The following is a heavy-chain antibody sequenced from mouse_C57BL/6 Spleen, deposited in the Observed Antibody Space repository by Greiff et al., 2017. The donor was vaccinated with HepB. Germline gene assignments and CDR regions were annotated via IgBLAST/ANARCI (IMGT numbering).Heavy chain of an antibody. CDR2: IDPSDSET. CDR3: ARWGRDGYYGY. D-gene: IGHD2-3*01. V-gene: IGHV1-52*01. CDR1: GYTFTSYW. J-gene: IGHJ2*01. Sequence: QVQLQQPGAELVRPGSSVKLSCKASGYTFTSYWMHWVKQRPIQGLEWIGNIDPSDSETHYNQKFKDKATLTVDKSSSTAYMKLSSLTSEDSAVYYWARWGRDGYYGYWGQGTTLTVSS.